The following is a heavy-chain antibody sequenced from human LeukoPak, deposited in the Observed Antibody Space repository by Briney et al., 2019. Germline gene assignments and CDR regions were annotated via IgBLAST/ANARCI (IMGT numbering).Heavy chain of an antibody. J-gene: IGHJ6*03. CDR2: IRFDGSNK. D-gene: IGHD3-10*01. V-gene: IGHV3-30*02. CDR3: ANGFGEFNYYYYYMDL. Sequence: GGSLRLSCAASGFTFSIYGMHWVRQAPPKGLEGVAFIRFDGSNKYYADSLKGRFAISIDNSRNTLFLQMNSLRPEDTAVYYCANGFGEFNYYYYYMDLWGKGTTVTVSS. CDR1: GFTFSIYG.